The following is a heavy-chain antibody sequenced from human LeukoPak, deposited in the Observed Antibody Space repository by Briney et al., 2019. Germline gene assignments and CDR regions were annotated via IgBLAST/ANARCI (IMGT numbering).Heavy chain of an antibody. CDR3: AREHYYGSGRPAFDI. J-gene: IGHJ3*02. CDR1: GFTFSDYY. CDR2: ISGSGGST. V-gene: IGHV3-23*01. D-gene: IGHD3-10*01. Sequence: PGGSLRLSCAASGFTFSDYYMTWIRQAPGKGLEWVSAISGSGGSTYYADSVKGRFTISRDNSKNTLYLQMNSLRAEDTAVYYCAREHYYGSGRPAFDIWGQGTMVTVSS.